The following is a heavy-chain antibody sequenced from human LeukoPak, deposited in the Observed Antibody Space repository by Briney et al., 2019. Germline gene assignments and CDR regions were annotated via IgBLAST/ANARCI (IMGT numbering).Heavy chain of an antibody. D-gene: IGHD3-3*01. Sequence: GGSLRLSCVASGLSFSIYAMSWVRQAPGKGLEWVSTISDSGDSTYYADSVKGRFTISRDNAKNSLYLQMNSLRAEDTAVYYCARVAPLYTIFGVVIGEAFDIWGQGTMVTVSS. CDR1: GLSFSIYA. J-gene: IGHJ3*02. CDR3: ARVAPLYTIFGVVIGEAFDI. CDR2: ISDSGDST. V-gene: IGHV3-23*01.